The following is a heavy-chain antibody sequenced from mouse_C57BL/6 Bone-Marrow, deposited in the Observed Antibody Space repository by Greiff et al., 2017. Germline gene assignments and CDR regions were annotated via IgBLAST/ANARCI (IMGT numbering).Heavy chain of an antibody. V-gene: IGHV1-64*01. Sequence: QVQLKQPGAELVKPGASVKLSCKASGYTFTSYWMHWVKQRPGQGLEWIGMIHPNSGSTNYNEKFKSKATLTVDKSSSTAYMQLSSLTSEDSAVYYCARKDYSKGTGYWGQGTTLTVSS. CDR1: GYTFTSYW. CDR2: IHPNSGST. J-gene: IGHJ2*01. CDR3: ARKDYSKGTGY. D-gene: IGHD2-5*01.